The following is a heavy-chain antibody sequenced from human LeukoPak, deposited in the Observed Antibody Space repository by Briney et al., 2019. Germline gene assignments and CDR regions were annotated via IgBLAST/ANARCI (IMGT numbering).Heavy chain of an antibody. CDR1: GFTFSSYA. CDR3: ARDFAHYYYGMDV. CDR2: ISYDGSNK. D-gene: IGHD3-3*01. Sequence: PGRSLRLSCAASGFTFSSYAMHWVRQAPGKGLEWVAVISYDGSNKYYADSVKGRFTISRDNSKNTLYLQMNSLRAEDAAVYYCARDFAHYYYGMDVWGQGTTVTVSS. V-gene: IGHV3-30-3*01. J-gene: IGHJ6*02.